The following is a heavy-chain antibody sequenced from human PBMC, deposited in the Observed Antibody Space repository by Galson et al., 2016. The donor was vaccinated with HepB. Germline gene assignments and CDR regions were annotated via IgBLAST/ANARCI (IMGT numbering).Heavy chain of an antibody. V-gene: IGHV5-10-1*01. D-gene: IGHD3-22*01. CDR3: AITHYYDSSAYSYHY. J-gene: IGHJ4*02. Sequence: QSGAEVKKPGESLRISCKGSGYSFTSYWISWVRQMPGKGLEWMGRIDPSDSYTKYSPPFQDHVTISADKSISTAYLQWSSLKASDTAMYYCAITHYYDSSAYSYHYWGQGTLVTVSS. CDR1: GYSFTSYW. CDR2: IDPSDSYT.